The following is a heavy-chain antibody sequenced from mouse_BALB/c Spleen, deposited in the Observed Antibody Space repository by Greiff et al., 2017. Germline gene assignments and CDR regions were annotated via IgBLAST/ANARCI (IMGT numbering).Heavy chain of an antibody. CDR2: ISYSGST. CDR1: GYSITSDYA. CDR3: ARYWDYVDY. D-gene: IGHD4-1*01. V-gene: IGHV3-2*02. Sequence: VQLQQSGPGLVKPSQSLSLTCTVTGYSITSDYAWNWIRQFPGNKLEWMGYISYSGSTSYNPSLKSRISITRDTSKNQFFLQLNSVTTEDTATYYCARYWDYVDYWGQGTTLTVSS. J-gene: IGHJ2*01.